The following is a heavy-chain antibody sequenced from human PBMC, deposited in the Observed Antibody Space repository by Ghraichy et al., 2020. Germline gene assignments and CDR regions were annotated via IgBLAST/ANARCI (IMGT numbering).Heavy chain of an antibody. J-gene: IGHJ4*02. D-gene: IGHD3-3*01. Sequence: SQTLSLTRDISGDSVSSNSAAWNWIRQSPSRGLEWLGRTYYRSKWFNDYAVSVKSRITINPDTSKNQFSLQLFSVTPEDTAVFYCARDEWSGAFDYWSGAFDYWGQVTLVTVSS. CDR2: TYYRSKWFN. CDR1: GDSVSSNSAA. V-gene: IGHV6-1*01. CDR3: ARDEWSGAFDYWSGAFDY.